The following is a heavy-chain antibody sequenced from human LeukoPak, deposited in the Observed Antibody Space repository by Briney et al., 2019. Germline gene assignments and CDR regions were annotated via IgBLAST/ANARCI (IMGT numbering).Heavy chain of an antibody. CDR1: GGSISSSSYY. D-gene: IGHD3-9*01. Sequence: PSETLSLTCTVSGGSISSSSYYWGWIRQPPGKGLEWIGSIYYSGSTNYNPSLKSRVTISVDTSKNQFSLKLSSVTAADTAVYYCARGGGRSLRYFDWLSQEPNWFDPWGQGTLVTVSS. J-gene: IGHJ5*02. V-gene: IGHV4-39*07. CDR3: ARGGGRSLRYFDWLSQEPNWFDP. CDR2: IYYSGST.